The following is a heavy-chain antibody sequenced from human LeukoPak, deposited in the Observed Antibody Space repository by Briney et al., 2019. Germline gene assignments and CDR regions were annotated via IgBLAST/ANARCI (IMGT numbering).Heavy chain of an antibody. D-gene: IGHD3-3*01. CDR1: GFTFSSYA. V-gene: IGHV3-30-3*01. CDR2: ISYDGSNK. CDR3: ATSRFLEWLLDY. J-gene: IGHJ4*02. Sequence: GGSLRLSCAASGFTFSSYAMHWVRQAPGKGLEWVAVISYDGSNKYYADSVKGRFTISRDNSKNTLYLQMNSLRAEDTAVYYCATSRFLEWLLDYWGQGTLVTVSS.